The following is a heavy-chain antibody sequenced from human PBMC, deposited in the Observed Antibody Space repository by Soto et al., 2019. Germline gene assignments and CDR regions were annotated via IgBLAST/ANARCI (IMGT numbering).Heavy chain of an antibody. CDR1: GYTFTSYG. Sequence: QVQPVQSGAEVKKPGASVKVSCKASGYTFTSYGISWVRQAPGQGLEWMGWISAYNGNTNYAQKLQGRVTMTTDTSTSTAYMGLRSLGSDDTAVYYCARGAGLYSSNSRTSRFDYWGQGTLVTVSS. J-gene: IGHJ4*02. D-gene: IGHD6-13*01. CDR3: ARGAGLYSSNSRTSRFDY. CDR2: ISAYNGNT. V-gene: IGHV1-18*01.